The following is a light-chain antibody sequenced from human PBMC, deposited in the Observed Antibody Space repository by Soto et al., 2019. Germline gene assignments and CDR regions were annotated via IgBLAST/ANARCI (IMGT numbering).Light chain of an antibody. V-gene: IGKV3-20*01. J-gene: IGKJ3*01. Sequence: EIVLTQSPGTLSLSPGERATLSCRASQSVSSSYLAWYQQKPGQAPRLLIYGASSRGTGIPDRFSGSGSGTRFTLTISRLEPEFFAVYYCQLYGSSPIFTFGPGTKVDI. CDR1: QSVSSSY. CDR2: GAS. CDR3: QLYGSSPIFT.